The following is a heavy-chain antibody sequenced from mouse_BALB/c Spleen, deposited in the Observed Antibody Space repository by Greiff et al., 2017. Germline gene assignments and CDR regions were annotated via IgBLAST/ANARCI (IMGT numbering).Heavy chain of an antibody. D-gene: IGHD1-2*01. J-gene: IGHJ3*01. CDR2: ISYDGSN. Sequence: EVKLVESGPGLVKPSQSLSLTCSVTGYSITSGYYWNWIRQFPGNKLEWMGYISYDGSNNYNPSLKNRISITRDTSKNQFFLKLNSVTTEDTATYYCARAGTATFAYWGQGTLVTVSA. CDR3: ARAGTATFAY. V-gene: IGHV3-6*02. CDR1: GYSITSGYY.